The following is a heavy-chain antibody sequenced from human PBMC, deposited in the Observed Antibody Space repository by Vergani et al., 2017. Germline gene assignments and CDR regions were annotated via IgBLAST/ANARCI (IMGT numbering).Heavy chain of an antibody. Sequence: EVQLVQSGAEVKTPGESLKISCKGSGYSFTSYWIGWVRQMPGKGLEWMGIIYPGDSDTIYRPSFQGQVTISADKSISTAYMELSRLRSDDTAVYYCARARFVRRPPFYYWGQGTLVTVSS. D-gene: IGHD2-8*01. CDR3: ARARFVRRPPFYY. J-gene: IGHJ4*02. CDR1: GYSFTSYW. CDR2: IYPGDSDT. V-gene: IGHV5-51*03.